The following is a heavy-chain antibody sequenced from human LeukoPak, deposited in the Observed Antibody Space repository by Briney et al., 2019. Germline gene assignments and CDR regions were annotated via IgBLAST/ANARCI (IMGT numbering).Heavy chain of an antibody. V-gene: IGHV4-34*01. Sequence: SETLSLTCAVYGGSFSGYYWSWIRQPPGKGLEWIGEIEHGGSTVYNPSLGSRVSMSVDTSKNQFSLRLTSVAAADTAVYYCARVEMATIPNYFYYYMDVWGKGTTVTVSS. CDR2: IEHGGST. D-gene: IGHD5-24*01. CDR1: GGSFSGYY. J-gene: IGHJ6*03. CDR3: ARVEMATIPNYFYYYMDV.